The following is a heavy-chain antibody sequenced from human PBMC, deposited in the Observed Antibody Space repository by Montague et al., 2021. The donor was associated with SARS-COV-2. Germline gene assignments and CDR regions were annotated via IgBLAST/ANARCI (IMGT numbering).Heavy chain of an antibody. CDR2: ITSGSTYI. Sequence: SLRLSCAASGFTFSFYSMNWARQAPGKGLEWVSSITSGSTYIYYADSVRGRFTISRDNAKNSLYLQMNSLRAEDTAVYYCARLRDGVVPSPILGVGPYYSYYYMDVWGRGTTVTVSS. CDR1: GFTFSFYS. D-gene: IGHD3-10*01. J-gene: IGHJ6*03. CDR3: ARLRDGVVPSPILGVGPYYSYYYMDV. V-gene: IGHV3-21*01.